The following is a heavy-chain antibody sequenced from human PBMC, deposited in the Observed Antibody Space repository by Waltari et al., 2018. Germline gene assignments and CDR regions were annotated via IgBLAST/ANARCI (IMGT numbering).Heavy chain of an antibody. CDR1: GGSIRGHY. V-gene: IGHV4-59*11. Sequence: QVQLQESGPGLVKPSETLSLTCSVSGGSIRGHYWSWIRQPPGKGLEWIGYIYYNGNSDYNLSLKSRVTMSVDTSKNQFSLKLSSVTAADTALYYCARPNYDNNGHGGWFDPWGQGTLVTVSS. CDR3: ARPNYDNNGHGGWFDP. J-gene: IGHJ5*02. D-gene: IGHD3-22*01. CDR2: IYYNGNS.